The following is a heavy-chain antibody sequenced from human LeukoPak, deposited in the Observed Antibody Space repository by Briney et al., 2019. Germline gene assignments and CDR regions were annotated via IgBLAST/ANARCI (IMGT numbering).Heavy chain of an antibody. CDR3: ARDLRAVAGLDYFDY. D-gene: IGHD6-19*01. J-gene: IGHJ4*02. CDR1: GYTFTSYG. CDR2: ISAYNGNT. Sequence: GASVKVSCKASGYTFTSYGISWVRQSPGQGLEGMGWISAYNGNTNYAQKLQGRVTMTTDTSTSTTYMELRSLRSDDTAVYYCARDLRAVAGLDYFDYWGQGTLVTVSS. V-gene: IGHV1-18*01.